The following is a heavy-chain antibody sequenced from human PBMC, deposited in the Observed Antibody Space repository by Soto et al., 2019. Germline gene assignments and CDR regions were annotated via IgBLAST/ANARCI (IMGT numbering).Heavy chain of an antibody. CDR2: ISFDEKNK. D-gene: IGHD6-19*01. J-gene: IGHJ6*02. CDR3: AKDRQGAVAAFYYYGMDV. Sequence: QVQLVESGGGVVQPGRSLRLSCEASGFSFRTYGMHWVRQAPGKGLEWVALISFDEKNKSYVDSVKGRFTISRDTSKNTMFLEMNSLRLEDTAVYYFAKDRQGAVAAFYYYGMDVWGQGTTVTVSS. CDR1: GFSFRTYG. V-gene: IGHV3-30*18.